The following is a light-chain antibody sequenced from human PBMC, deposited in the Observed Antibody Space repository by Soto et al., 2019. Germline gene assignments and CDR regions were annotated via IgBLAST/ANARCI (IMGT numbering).Light chain of an antibody. Sequence: IQRNQAPSSLSASVGDRVTITCRASQSISSYLNWYQQKPGKAPKLVIYAASSLQSGVPSRFRGSGSGTDFTLTISSLQPEDFATYYCQPSYSTPYTVGQGPRVEL. CDR1: QSISSY. V-gene: IGKV1-39*01. CDR3: QPSYSTPYT. J-gene: IGKJ5*01. CDR2: AAS.